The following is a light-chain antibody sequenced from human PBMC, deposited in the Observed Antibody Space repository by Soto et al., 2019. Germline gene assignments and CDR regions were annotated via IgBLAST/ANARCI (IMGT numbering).Light chain of an antibody. CDR1: SSNIGAGYD. CDR3: QSYDNSLSGSYV. Sequence: QSVLTQPPSVSGAPGQWVTISCTGSSSNIGAGYDVHWYQQLPGTAPKLLIYGSNNRPSGVPDRFSGSRSATSAPLAITGLQAEDEADYYCQSYDNSLSGSYVFGTGTKLTVL. CDR2: GSN. J-gene: IGLJ1*01. V-gene: IGLV1-40*01.